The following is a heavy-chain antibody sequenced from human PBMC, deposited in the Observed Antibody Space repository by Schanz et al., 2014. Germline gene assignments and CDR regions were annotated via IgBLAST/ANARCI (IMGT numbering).Heavy chain of an antibody. CDR2: IKRDGSEK. D-gene: IGHD3-10*01. J-gene: IGHJ4*02. Sequence: DVHLLESGGGLVQPGGSLRLSCAASEFTFSTDAMSWVRQAPGKGLEWVANIKRDGSEKNYLDSVKGRFTISRDNAKNSLYLQMNSLRAEDTAVYHCVSSGSYSSYAFWGQGTLVTVSS. CDR1: EFTFSTDA. V-gene: IGHV3-7*02. CDR3: VSSGSYSSYAF.